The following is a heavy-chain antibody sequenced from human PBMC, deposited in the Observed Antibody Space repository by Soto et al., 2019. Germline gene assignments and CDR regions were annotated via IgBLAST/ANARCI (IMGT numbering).Heavy chain of an antibody. D-gene: IGHD3-16*01. V-gene: IGHV3-21*01. CDR3: ARDLKLGYGMDV. CDR1: GFTFSSYS. J-gene: IGHJ6*02. Sequence: GGSLRLSCAASGFTFSSYSMNWVRQAPGKGLEWVSSISSSSSYIYYADSVKGRFTISRDNAKNSLYLQMNSLRAEDTAVYYCARDLKLGYGMDVWGQGTTVTVSS. CDR2: ISSSSSYI.